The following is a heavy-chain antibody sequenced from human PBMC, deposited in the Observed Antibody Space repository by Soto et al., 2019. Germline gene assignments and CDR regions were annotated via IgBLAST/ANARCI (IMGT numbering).Heavy chain of an antibody. J-gene: IGHJ6*02. CDR3: ARGGHGFWSGETYYYAMDV. D-gene: IGHD3-3*01. CDR1: GYAFNIYD. CDR2: MTPKRETP. V-gene: IGHV1-8*01. Sequence: QVHLVQSGPEVKKPGASVKVSCTASGYAFNIYDIHWVRQSTGQGLEWMGWMTPKRETPGYAPKFQGRCTMTRDPSRSAVYMELSSLGSEDTAVYFGARGGHGFWSGETYYYAMDVGGQGTTVTVSS.